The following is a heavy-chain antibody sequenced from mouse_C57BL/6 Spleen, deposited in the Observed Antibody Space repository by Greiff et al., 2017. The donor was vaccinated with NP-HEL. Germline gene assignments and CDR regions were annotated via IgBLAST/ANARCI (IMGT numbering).Heavy chain of an antibody. CDR3: ATAQALAWFAY. D-gene: IGHD3-2*02. CDR2: IRSKSSNYAT. V-gene: IGHV10-3*01. J-gene: IGHJ3*01. Sequence: DVQLVESGGGLVQPKGSLKLSCAASGFTFNTYAMHWVRQAPGKGLEWVARIRSKSSNYATYYADSVKDRFTISRDDSQSMLYLQMNNLKTEDTAMYYCATAQALAWFAYWGQGTLVTVSA. CDR1: GFTFNTYA.